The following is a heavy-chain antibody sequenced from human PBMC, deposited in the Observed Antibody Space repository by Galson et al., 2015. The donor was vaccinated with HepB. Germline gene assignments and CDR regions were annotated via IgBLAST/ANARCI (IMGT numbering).Heavy chain of an antibody. D-gene: IGHD3-22*01. V-gene: IGHV1-24*01. J-gene: IGHJ4*02. CDR1: GYTLTELS. CDR2: FDPEDGET. CDR3: ATVSGYYSGLDY. Sequence: SVKVSCKVSGYTLTELSMHWVRQAPGKGLEWMGGFDPEDGETIYAQKFQGRVTMTEDTSTDTAYMELSSLRSEDTAVYYCATVSGYYSGLDYWGQGTLVTVSS.